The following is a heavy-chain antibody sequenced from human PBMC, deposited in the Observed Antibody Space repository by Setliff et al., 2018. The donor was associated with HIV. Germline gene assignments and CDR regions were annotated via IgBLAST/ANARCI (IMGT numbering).Heavy chain of an antibody. J-gene: IGHJ6*02. V-gene: IGHV1-69*13. Sequence: SVKVSCKASGGTFSSYSINWVRQAPGQGLEWMGGIIPIYGTPIYAQKFQGRVTITADESTSTAYMELSSLRSADTAVYYCARGDYGSGSYYPYYFYYGMDVWGQGTTVTVSS. CDR1: GGTFSSYS. CDR3: ARGDYGSGSYYPYYFYYGMDV. D-gene: IGHD3-10*01. CDR2: IIPIYGTP.